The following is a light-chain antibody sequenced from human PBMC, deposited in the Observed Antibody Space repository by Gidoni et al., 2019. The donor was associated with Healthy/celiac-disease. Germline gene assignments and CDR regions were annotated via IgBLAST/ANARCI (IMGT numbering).Light chain of an antibody. J-gene: IGKJ5*01. CDR1: QSVLYSSNNKNY. Sequence: DIVMTKSPDSLAVSLGERATINCKSSQSVLYSSNNKNYLAWYQQKPGQPPKLLIYWASTRESGVPDRFSGSGSGTDFTLTISSLQAEDVAVYYCQQYYSTASITFGQGTRLEIK. V-gene: IGKV4-1*01. CDR2: WAS. CDR3: QQYYSTASIT.